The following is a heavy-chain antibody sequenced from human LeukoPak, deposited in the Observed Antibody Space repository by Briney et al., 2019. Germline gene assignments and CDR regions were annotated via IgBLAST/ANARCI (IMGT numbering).Heavy chain of an antibody. CDR2: IRYDGSNK. CDR1: GFTFSSYG. D-gene: IGHD2-15*01. Sequence: GGSLRLSCAASGFTFSSYGMHWVRQAPGKGLEWVAFIRYDGSNKYYADSVKGRFSISRDNSKNTLYLQMNSLRAENTAVYYCAKDLGYCSGGTCYVGYFDYWGQGTLVTVSS. J-gene: IGHJ4*02. CDR3: AKDLGYCSGGTCYVGYFDY. V-gene: IGHV3-30*02.